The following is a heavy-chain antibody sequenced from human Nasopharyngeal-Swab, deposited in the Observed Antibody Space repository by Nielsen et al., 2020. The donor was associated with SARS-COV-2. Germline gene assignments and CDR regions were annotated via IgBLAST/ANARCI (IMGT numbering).Heavy chain of an antibody. D-gene: IGHD3-9*01. CDR2: VSGSGGNI. V-gene: IGHV3-21*01. CDR3: ARGCVLTGPSCYYYGMDV. J-gene: IGHJ6*02. Sequence: GGSLRLSCAASGFTFRAFAMSWFRRAPGKGLEWVSVVSGSGGNIYYADSVKGRFTISRDNAKNSLYLQMNSLRAEDTAVYYCARGCVLTGPSCYYYGMDVWGQGTTVTVSS. CDR1: GFTFRAFA.